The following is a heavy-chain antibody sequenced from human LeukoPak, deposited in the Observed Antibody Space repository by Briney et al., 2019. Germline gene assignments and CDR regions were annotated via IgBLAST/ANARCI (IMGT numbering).Heavy chain of an antibody. D-gene: IGHD3-10*01. J-gene: IGHJ4*02. Sequence: PGGSLRLSCAASGFTFSSYSMNWVRQAPGKGLEWVSYISSSSSTIYYADSVKGRFTISRDNAKNSLYLQMNSLRDEDTAVYYCARAGYYYGSGSSYFDYWGQGTLVTVSS. CDR2: ISSSSSTI. CDR3: ARAGYYYGSGSSYFDY. CDR1: GFTFSSYS. V-gene: IGHV3-48*02.